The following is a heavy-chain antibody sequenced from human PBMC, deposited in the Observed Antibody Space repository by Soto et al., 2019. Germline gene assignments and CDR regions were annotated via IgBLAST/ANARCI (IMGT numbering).Heavy chain of an antibody. J-gene: IGHJ4*02. V-gene: IGHV6-1*01. Sequence: SQTLSLTCAISGDSVSSSTVAWNRIRQSPSRGLEWLGRTYYRSKWYNDSAFSVKSRLIISPDTSKNQFSLKLTSLTPDDTAVYYCARETVVGGIDFDYWGQGTLVTVS. CDR1: GDSVSSSTVA. D-gene: IGHD1-26*01. CDR2: TYYRSKWYN. CDR3: ARETVVGGIDFDY.